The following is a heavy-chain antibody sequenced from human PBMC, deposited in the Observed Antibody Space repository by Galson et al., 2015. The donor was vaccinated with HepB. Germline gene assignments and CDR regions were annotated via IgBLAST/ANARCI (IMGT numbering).Heavy chain of an antibody. Sequence: SLRLSGAAYGVSVSKSGMHGVRQAPGKGLEWVAVRYYDGLQKSYVDSVKGRFSISRDDFQSTVHLQMNSLRAEDTAVYYCARGTSYCSGGTCPYLDHWGQGTLVTVSA. V-gene: IGHV3-33*01. CDR2: RYYDGLQK. J-gene: IGHJ4*02. CDR1: GVSVSKSG. CDR3: ARGTSYCSGGTCPYLDH. D-gene: IGHD2-15*01.